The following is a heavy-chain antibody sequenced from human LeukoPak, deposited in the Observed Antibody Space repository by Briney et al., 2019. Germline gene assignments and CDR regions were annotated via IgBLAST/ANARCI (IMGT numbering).Heavy chain of an antibody. J-gene: IGHJ4*02. CDR2: IYYNGNT. CDR1: GGSISSSY. Sequence: SDTLSLTCTVSGGSISSSYWSWIRQPPGKGLEWIGHIYYNGNTNYNPSLKSRVTISVDTSKGQFSLKLSSVTAADTAVYYCARGPLGDLDYWGQGTLVTVSS. CDR3: ARGPLGDLDY. D-gene: IGHD3-16*01. V-gene: IGHV4-59*07.